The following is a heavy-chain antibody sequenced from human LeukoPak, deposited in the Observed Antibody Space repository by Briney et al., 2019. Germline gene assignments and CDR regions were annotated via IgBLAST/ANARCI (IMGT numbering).Heavy chain of an antibody. CDR1: GYSFTSYY. CDR2: INPIGGRI. D-gene: IGHD6-19*01. Sequence: ASVKVSCKASGYSFTSYYMHWVRQAPGQGLEWMGIINPIGGRISYAQKFQDRVTMTRDTSTSTVYMGLSRLTTEDTAVYYCARAGNISGWYSSWHFDLWGRGTLVTVSS. V-gene: IGHV1-46*01. J-gene: IGHJ2*01. CDR3: ARAGNISGWYSSWHFDL.